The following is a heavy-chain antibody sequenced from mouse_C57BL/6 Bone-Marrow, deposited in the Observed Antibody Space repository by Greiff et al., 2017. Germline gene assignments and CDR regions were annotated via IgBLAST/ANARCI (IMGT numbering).Heavy chain of an antibody. CDR2: IYPGSGST. V-gene: IGHV1-55*01. Sequence: QVQLQQPGAELVKPGASVKMSCKASGYTFTSYWITWVKQRPGQGLEWIGDIYPGSGSTNYNEKFKSKATLTVDTSSSTAYMQLSSLTSEDSAVYYCARGLWLRRRDYAMDYWGQGTSVTVSS. J-gene: IGHJ4*01. D-gene: IGHD2-2*01. CDR1: GYTFTSYW. CDR3: ARGLWLRRRDYAMDY.